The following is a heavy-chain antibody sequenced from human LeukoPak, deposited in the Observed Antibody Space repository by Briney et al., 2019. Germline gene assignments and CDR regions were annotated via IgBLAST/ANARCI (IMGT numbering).Heavy chain of an antibody. CDR3: ARVTCDGSGYYYCNYYFDN. Sequence: SETLSLTCAVYGVSFSSYYWSWIRQPPGKGLEWIGEIDHSGSTNYNPSLKSRVTISVDTSKNQFSLRLSSVTAADTSVYYCARVTCDGSGYYYCNYYFDNWGQGTLVTVSS. J-gene: IGHJ4*02. V-gene: IGHV4-34*01. CDR2: IDHSGST. D-gene: IGHD3-22*01. CDR1: GVSFSSYY.